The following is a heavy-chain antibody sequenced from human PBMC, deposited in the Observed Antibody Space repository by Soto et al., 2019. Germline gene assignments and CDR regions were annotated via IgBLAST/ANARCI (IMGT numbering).Heavy chain of an antibody. CDR1: ASNFGFFG. Sequence: GGALRPSSEESASNFGFFGMLWVRLATGKGLEWLSVLSYEGSEEYYADSVRGRFTITRDNSKNTLFLQMDSLRVDDTGVYYCALTRRSSLLEVAGPGFEYWGQGTLVTVS. V-gene: IGHV3-30*03. CDR3: ALTRRSSLLEVAGPGFEY. D-gene: IGHD6-19*01. CDR2: LSYEGSEE. J-gene: IGHJ4*02.